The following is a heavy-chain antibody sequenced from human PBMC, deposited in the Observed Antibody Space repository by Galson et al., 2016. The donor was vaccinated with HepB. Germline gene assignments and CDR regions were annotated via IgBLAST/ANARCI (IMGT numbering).Heavy chain of an antibody. CDR3: AIENLGGQFFDY. CDR1: GFTFSXXX. J-gene: IGHJ4*02. V-gene: IGHV3-23*01. Sequence: SLRLSCAASGFTFSXXXMSXXXQAXXXGLXXVSXXXGGXXXTXXXDSGEGRFSIXXNNSKNTLXLQLNRLRVEDTAVYCCAIENLGGQFFDYWGQGTLXTASS. CDR2: XXGGXXXT. D-gene: IGHD1-26*01.